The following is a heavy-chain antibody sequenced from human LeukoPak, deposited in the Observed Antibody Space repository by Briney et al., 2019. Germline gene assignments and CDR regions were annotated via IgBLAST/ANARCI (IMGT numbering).Heavy chain of an antibody. CDR3: ARRYSGSYLVDY. J-gene: IGHJ4*02. CDR2: IYPGDSDT. V-gene: IGHV5-51*01. CDR1: GDSFTNYW. Sequence: GESLKISCKGSGDSFTNYWIGWVRQMSGKGLEWMGVIYPGDSDTRYRPAFQGQVNISADKSISTTYLQWRRLKASDTAMYYCARRYSGSYLVDYWGQGTLVIVSS. D-gene: IGHD1-26*01.